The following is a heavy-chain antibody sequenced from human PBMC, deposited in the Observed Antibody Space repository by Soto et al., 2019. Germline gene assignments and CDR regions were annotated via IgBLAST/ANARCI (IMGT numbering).Heavy chain of an antibody. CDR3: TDMLGQWLPRD. CDR2: IYYSGAA. V-gene: IGHV4-30-2*03. Sequence: PSETLSLTCAVSGGSISSGDYSWSWIRQPPGKGLEWIGYIYYSGAAYYNPSLQSRVTISVDTSSNQFSMKLNSVTAADTAVYYCTDMLGQWLPRDWGQGTVVTVSS. CDR1: GGSISSGDYS. D-gene: IGHD6-19*01. J-gene: IGHJ4*02.